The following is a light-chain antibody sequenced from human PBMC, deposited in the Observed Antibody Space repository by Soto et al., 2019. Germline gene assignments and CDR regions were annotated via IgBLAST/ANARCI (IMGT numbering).Light chain of an antibody. CDR3: SLYTTGSTYV. J-gene: IGLJ1*01. CDR1: SSDFGSYNR. Sequence: QSALTQPPSVSGSPGQSVTISFTGTSSDFGSYNRVSWYPRPPGTGPKLVIYEVSNRPSGIPDRFAGSKSGNTASLTISGLQDEDEAEYYCSLYTTGSTYVFGTGTKLTVL. V-gene: IGLV2-18*01. CDR2: EVS.